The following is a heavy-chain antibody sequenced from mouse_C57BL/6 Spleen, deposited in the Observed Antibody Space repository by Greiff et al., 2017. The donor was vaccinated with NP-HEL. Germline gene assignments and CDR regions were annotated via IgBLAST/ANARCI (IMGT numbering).Heavy chain of an antibody. D-gene: IGHD1-1*01. CDR1: GFTFSSYA. CDR3: ARDLYYGSSYNWYFDV. Sequence: DVQLQESGGGLVKPGGSLKLSCAASGFTFSSYAMSWVRQTPEKRLEWVATISDGGSYTYYPDNVKGRFTISRDNAKNNLYLQMSHLKSEDTAMYYCARDLYYGSSYNWYFDVWGTGTTVTVSS. V-gene: IGHV5-4*01. J-gene: IGHJ1*03. CDR2: ISDGGSYT.